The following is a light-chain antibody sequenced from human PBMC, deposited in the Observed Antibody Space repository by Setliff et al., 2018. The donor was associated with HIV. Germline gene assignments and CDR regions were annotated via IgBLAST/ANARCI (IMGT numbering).Light chain of an antibody. Sequence: QSALAQPASVSGSPGQSITISCTGTSSDVGLYNHVSWYQQHPGKVPKVMIYDVTNRPSGVSNRFSGSKSGNTASLTISGLQAEDEADYYCTSYTTSRTVVFGGGTKVTVL. CDR3: TSYTTSRTVV. J-gene: IGLJ2*01. CDR1: SSDVGLYNH. V-gene: IGLV2-14*01. CDR2: DVT.